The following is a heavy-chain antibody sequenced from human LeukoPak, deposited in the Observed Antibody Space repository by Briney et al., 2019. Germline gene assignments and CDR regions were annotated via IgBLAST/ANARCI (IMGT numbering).Heavy chain of an antibody. J-gene: IGHJ4*02. CDR3: ARGDNWNYDLESGDSKFDY. CDR1: GGTFSSYT. V-gene: IGHV1-69*02. CDR2: IIPILGIA. D-gene: IGHD1-7*01. Sequence: ASVKVSCKASGGTFSSYTISWVRQAPGQGLEWMGRIIPILGIANYAQKFQGRVTITADKSTSTAYMELSSLRSEDTAVYYCARGDNWNYDLESGDSKFDYWGQGTLVTVSS.